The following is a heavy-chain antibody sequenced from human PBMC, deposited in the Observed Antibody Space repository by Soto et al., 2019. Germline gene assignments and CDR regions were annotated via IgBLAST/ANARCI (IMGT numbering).Heavy chain of an antibody. Sequence: QVQLVESGGGVVQPGRSLRLSCAASGFTFSSYGMHWVRQAPGKGLEGVAVISYDGSNKYYADSVKGRVTISRDNSKNTLYLQMNSRRAEDTAVYYCAKMWSSSSAFDIWGQGTMVTVSS. CDR3: AKMWSSSSAFDI. J-gene: IGHJ3*02. V-gene: IGHV3-30*18. CDR2: ISYDGSNK. D-gene: IGHD6-6*01. CDR1: GFTFSSYG.